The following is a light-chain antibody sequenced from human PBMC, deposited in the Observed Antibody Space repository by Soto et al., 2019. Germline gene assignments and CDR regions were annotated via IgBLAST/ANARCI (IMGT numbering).Light chain of an antibody. V-gene: IGLV2-8*01. CDR1: SRDIGGYDF. CDR3: SSYGGSNNLL. Sequence: QSALTQPPSASGSPGQSVTISCTGTSRDIGGYDFVSWYQQHPGKASKLLIYDVIKRPSGVPDRFSGSKSGNTPSLTVSGLQTDDEADYYCSSYGGSNNLLFGGGTKLTVL. CDR2: DVI. J-gene: IGLJ2*01.